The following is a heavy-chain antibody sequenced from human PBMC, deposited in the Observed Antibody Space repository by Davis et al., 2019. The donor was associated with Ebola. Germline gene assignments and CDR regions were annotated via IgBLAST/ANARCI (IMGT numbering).Heavy chain of an antibody. Sequence: AASVKVSCKASGYTFTGYYMHWVRQAPGQGLEWMGRINPNSGGTNYAQKFQGRVTMTRDTSISTAYMELRSLRSDDTAVYYCARGGSRNGITGTTMDYWGQGTLVTVSS. CDR1: GYTFTGYY. V-gene: IGHV1-2*06. D-gene: IGHD1-7*01. J-gene: IGHJ4*02. CDR2: INPNSGGT. CDR3: ARGGSRNGITGTTMDY.